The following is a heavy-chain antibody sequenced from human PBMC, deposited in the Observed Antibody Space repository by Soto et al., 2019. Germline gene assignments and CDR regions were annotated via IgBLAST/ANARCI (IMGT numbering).Heavy chain of an antibody. CDR1: GFTFSSYA. J-gene: IGHJ1*01. V-gene: IGHV3-23*01. Sequence: EVQLLESGGGLVQPGGSLRLSCAASGFTFSSYAMSWVRQAPGKGLEWVSAISGSGGSTYYADSVKGRFTISRDNSKNTLYLPMNSLRAEETAVYYCAKYDSSWLPPEYFPHWGQGTLVTVSS. CDR2: ISGSGGST. D-gene: IGHD6-13*01. CDR3: AKYDSSWLPPEYFPH.